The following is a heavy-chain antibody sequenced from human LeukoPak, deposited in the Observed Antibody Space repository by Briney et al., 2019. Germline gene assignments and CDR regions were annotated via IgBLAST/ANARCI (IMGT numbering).Heavy chain of an antibody. J-gene: IGHJ6*03. V-gene: IGHV4-59*01. CDR2: IYYSGST. D-gene: IGHD5-18*01. CDR3: GRAPPRWRSYGSYYYYYMDV. Sequence: PSETLSLTCTVSGGSISSYYWSWIRQPPGKGLEWSGYIYYSGSTNYNPSLKGRVTISVETSKEQFSPKLSSATAADKAVYCCGRAPPRWRSYGSYYYYYMDVWGKGTTVTVSS. CDR1: GGSISSYY.